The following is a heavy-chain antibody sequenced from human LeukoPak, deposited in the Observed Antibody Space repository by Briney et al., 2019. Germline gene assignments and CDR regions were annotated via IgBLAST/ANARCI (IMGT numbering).Heavy chain of an antibody. CDR1: GYSISSGYY. CDR3: ARHFSPLSGWFDP. V-gene: IGHV4-38-2*01. J-gene: IGHJ5*02. D-gene: IGHD3-3*02. CDR2: IYHSGST. Sequence: SETLSLTCAVSGYSISSGYYWGWIRQPPGQGLEWIGSIYHSGSTYYNPSLKSRVTISVDTSKNQFSLKLSSVTAADTAVYYCARHFSPLSGWFDPWGQGTLVTVSS.